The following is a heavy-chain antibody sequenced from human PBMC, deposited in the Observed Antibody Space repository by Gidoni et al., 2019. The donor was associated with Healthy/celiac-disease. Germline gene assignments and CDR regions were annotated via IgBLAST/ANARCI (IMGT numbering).Heavy chain of an antibody. V-gene: IGHV3-48*02. CDR2: ISSSSSTI. CDR1: GFTFSSYS. D-gene: IGHD3-22*01. CDR3: ALLDYYDSSGPGDY. J-gene: IGHJ4*02. Sequence: EVQLVESGGGLVQPGGSLRLSCADSGFTFSSYSMNWVRQAPGKGLVWVSYISSSSSTIYYADSVKGRFTISRDNAKNSLYLQMNSLRDEDTAVYYCALLDYYDSSGPGDYWGQGTLVTVSS.